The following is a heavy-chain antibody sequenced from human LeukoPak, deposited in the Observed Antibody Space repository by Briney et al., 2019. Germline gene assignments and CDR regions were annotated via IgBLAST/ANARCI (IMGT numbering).Heavy chain of an antibody. CDR3: ARLFAYYYDSSGYVDY. J-gene: IGHJ4*02. V-gene: IGHV1-2*02. D-gene: IGHD3-22*01. CDR1: GYTFTGYY. CDR2: INPNSGGT. Sequence: GASVKVSCKASGYTFTGYYMHWVRQAPGQGLEWMGWINPNSGGTNYAQKFQGRVTMTRDTSISTAYMELSRLRSDDTAVYYCARLFAYYYDSSGYVDYWGQGTLVTVSS.